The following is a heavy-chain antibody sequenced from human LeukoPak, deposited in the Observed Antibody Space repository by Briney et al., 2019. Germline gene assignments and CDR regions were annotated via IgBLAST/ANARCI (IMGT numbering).Heavy chain of an antibody. CDR2: IIPIFGTA. CDR1: GGTFSSYA. CDR3: ASDDILTGYFFY. D-gene: IGHD3-9*01. V-gene: IGHV1-69*05. Sequence: ASVKVSCKASGGTFSSYAISWVRQAPGQGLEWMGRIIPIFGTANYAQKFQGRVTITTDESTSTAYMELSSLRSEGTAVYYCASDDILTGYFFYWGQGTLVTVSS. J-gene: IGHJ4*02.